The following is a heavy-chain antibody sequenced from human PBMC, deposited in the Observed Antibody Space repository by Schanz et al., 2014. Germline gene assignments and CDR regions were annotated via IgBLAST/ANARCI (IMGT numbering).Heavy chain of an antibody. Sequence: EVQLVESGGGLIQPGGSLRLSCVASGFTVSSNYMSWVRQAPGKGLEWVSGIGGSGGSTDYADSVKGRFTISRDNSKNTVHLQMNSLRAEDTAVYYCAKGGDHSSSWYVLDYWGQGTLVTVSS. CDR2: IGGSGGST. J-gene: IGHJ4*02. D-gene: IGHD6-13*01. CDR3: AKGGDHSSSWYVLDY. V-gene: IGHV3-53*01. CDR1: GFTVSSNY.